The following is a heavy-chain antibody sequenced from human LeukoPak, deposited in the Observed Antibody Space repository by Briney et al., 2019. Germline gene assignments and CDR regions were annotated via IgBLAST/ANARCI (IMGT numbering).Heavy chain of an antibody. CDR1: GYTLTELS. CDR3: ATDPLNAAGYSSHRFDY. CDR2: FDPEDGET. V-gene: IGHV1-24*01. J-gene: IGHJ4*02. D-gene: IGHD6-13*01. Sequence: ASVKVSCKVPGYTLTELSMHWVRQAPGKGLEWMGGFDPEDGETIYAQKFQGRVTMTEDTSTDTAYMELSSLRSEDTAVYYCATDPLNAAGYSSHRFDYWGQGTLVTVSS.